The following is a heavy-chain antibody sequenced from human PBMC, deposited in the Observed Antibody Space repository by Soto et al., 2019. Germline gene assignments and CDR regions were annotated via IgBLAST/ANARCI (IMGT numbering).Heavy chain of an antibody. Sequence: GGSLRLSCAASGFTFSSYWMSWVRQAPGKGLEWVANIKQDGSEKYYVDSVKGRFTISRDNAKNSLYLQMNSLRAEDTAVYYCARGASSSWYANYYYYMDVWGKGTTVTVSS. V-gene: IGHV3-7*01. J-gene: IGHJ6*03. D-gene: IGHD6-13*01. CDR2: IKQDGSEK. CDR3: ARGASSSWYANYYYYMDV. CDR1: GFTFSSYW.